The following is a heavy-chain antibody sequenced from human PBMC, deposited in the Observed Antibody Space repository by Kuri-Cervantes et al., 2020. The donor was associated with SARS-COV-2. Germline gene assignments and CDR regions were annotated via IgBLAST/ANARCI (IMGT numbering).Heavy chain of an antibody. CDR1: GGTFSSYA. J-gene: IGHJ5*02. D-gene: IGHD1-1*01. V-gene: IGHV1-69*13. Sequence: SVKVSCKASGGTFSSYAISWVRQAPGQGLEWMGGIIPIFGTANYAQKFQGRVTITADESTSTAYMELSSLRSEDTAVYYCARADWNPGPPDPWGQGTLVTVSS. CDR2: IIPIFGTA. CDR3: ARADWNPGPPDP.